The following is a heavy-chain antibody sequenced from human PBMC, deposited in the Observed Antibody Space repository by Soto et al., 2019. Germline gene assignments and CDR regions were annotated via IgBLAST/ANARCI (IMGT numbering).Heavy chain of an antibody. Sequence: QVQLGQSGAEVKKPGASVKVSCQASGYSFTAYYVHWVRQAPGQGLEWMGWINPNTGGTTYAQKFQGRVTMTRDTSISTAYMELSSLRSDDTALYYCARDRPPDYWGQGTLVTVSS. CDR1: GYSFTAYY. V-gene: IGHV1-2*02. J-gene: IGHJ4*02. CDR2: INPNTGGT. CDR3: ARDRPPDY.